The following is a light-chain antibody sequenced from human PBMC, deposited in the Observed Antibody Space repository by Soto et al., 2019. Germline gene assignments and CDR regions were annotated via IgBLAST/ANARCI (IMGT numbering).Light chain of an antibody. Sequence: EIVLTQSPGTLSLSPGERATLSCWASQSVSNSLAWYQQKPGQAPRLLIYGASSRATGIPDRFSGSGSGTDFTLTISRLEPEDFAVYYCQQYGSSLTFGQGTRLEIK. J-gene: IGKJ5*01. V-gene: IGKV3-20*01. CDR1: QSVSNS. CDR2: GAS. CDR3: QQYGSSLT.